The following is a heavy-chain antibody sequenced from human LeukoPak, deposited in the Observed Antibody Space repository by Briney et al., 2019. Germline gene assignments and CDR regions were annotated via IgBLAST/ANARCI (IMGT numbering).Heavy chain of an antibody. CDR3: ARQDCSSTSCYFYY. D-gene: IGHD2-2*01. J-gene: IGHJ4*01. CDR2: INHSGST. Sequence: PSETLSPPCAGYGGAFSGFYWGWIRQPPGEGLEWIGEINHSGSTNYNPSLKSRVTISVDTSKNQFSLKLSSVTAADSAVYYCARQDCSSTSCYFYYWDQGILVTVSS. V-gene: IGHV4-34*01. CDR1: GGAFSGFY.